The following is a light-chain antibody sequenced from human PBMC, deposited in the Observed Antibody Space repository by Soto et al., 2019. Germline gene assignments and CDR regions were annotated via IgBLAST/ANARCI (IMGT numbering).Light chain of an antibody. Sequence: IQLTQSPSSLSASVGDRVTITCRASQGISSYLAWYQQKPGKAPKVLICAASSLQSGVPSRFSGSGSGTGFTLTISSLQPEDFATYFCQQSYNMPWTFGQGTKVDIK. J-gene: IGKJ1*01. V-gene: IGKV1-39*01. CDR2: AAS. CDR3: QQSYNMPWT. CDR1: QGISSY.